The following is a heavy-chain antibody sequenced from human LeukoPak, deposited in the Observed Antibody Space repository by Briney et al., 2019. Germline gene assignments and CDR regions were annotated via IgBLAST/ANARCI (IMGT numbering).Heavy chain of an antibody. CDR1: GFTVSSNY. D-gene: IGHD3-3*01. V-gene: IGHV3-66*01. CDR3: ARGPLDYDFWSGYFAFDY. Sequence: PGGSLRLSCAASGFTVSSNYMSWVRQAPGKGLEWVSVTYSGGSTYYADSVKGRFTISRDNSKNTLYLQMNSLRAEDTAVYYCARGPLDYDFWSGYFAFDYWGQGTLVTVSS. CDR2: TYSGGST. J-gene: IGHJ4*02.